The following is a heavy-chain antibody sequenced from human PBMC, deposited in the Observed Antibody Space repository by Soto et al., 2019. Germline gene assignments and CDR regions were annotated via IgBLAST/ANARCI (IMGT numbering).Heavy chain of an antibody. CDR2: ITASGGRT. CDR1: GFTFSSYA. V-gene: IGHV3-23*01. CDR3: AKDTRYADYVRWFDS. J-gene: IGHJ5*01. Sequence: AGGSLRLSWTASGFTFSSYAMTWVRQAPGRGLEGVSGITASGGRTFYADSVKGRFTISRDNSRSTLYLQMNSLRAEDTAVYYCAKDTRYADYVRWFDSWGQGTLVTVSS. D-gene: IGHD4-17*01.